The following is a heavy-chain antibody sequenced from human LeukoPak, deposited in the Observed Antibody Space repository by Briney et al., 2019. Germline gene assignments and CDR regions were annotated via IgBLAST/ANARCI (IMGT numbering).Heavy chain of an antibody. J-gene: IGHJ5*02. CDR3: ARGGVLVVVPAASENWFDP. CDR2: INHSGST. CDR1: GGSFSGYY. Sequence: SETLSLTCAVYGGSFSGYYWSWIRQPPGKGLEWIGEINHSGSTNYNPSLKSRVTISVDTSKNQFSLKLSSVTAADTAVYYCARGGVLVVVPAASENWFDPWGQGTLVTVSS. D-gene: IGHD2-2*01. V-gene: IGHV4-34*01.